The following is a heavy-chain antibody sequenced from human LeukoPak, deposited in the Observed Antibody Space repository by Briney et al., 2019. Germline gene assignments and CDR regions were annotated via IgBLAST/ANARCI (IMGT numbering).Heavy chain of an antibody. CDR1: GFTFSSYA. CDR2: ISYDGSNK. V-gene: IGHV3-30-3*01. J-gene: IGHJ4*02. CDR3: ARGALIYYDSRSDY. Sequence: GGSLRLSCAASGFTFSSYAMHWVRQAPGKGLEWVAVISYDGSNKYYADSVKGRFTISRDNSKNTLYLQTNSLRAEDTAVYYCARGALIYYDSRSDYWGQGTLVTVSS. D-gene: IGHD3-22*01.